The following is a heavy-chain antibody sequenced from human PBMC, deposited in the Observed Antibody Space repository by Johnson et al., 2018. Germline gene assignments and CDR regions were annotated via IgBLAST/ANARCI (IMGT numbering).Heavy chain of an antibody. J-gene: IGHJ1*01. V-gene: IGHV1-69*01. CDR3: ARARYDTSGYSIQH. D-gene: IGHD3-22*01. Sequence: VQLLESGAEVKKPGSSVKVSCKASGGTFSNYAISWVRQAPGQGLEWMGGIIPIFGTANYAKKFQGRVTITADESTSTAYMELSSLRSADTAVYYCARARYDTSGYSIQHWGQGTLVTVSS. CDR1: GGTFSNYA. CDR2: IIPIFGTA.